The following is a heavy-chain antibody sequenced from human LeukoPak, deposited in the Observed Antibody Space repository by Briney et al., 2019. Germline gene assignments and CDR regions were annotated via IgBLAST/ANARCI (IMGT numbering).Heavy chain of an antibody. Sequence: GGSLRLSCAASGFTFDDYAMHWVRQAPGKGLEWVSGISWNSGSIGYADSVKGRFTISRDNAKNSLYLQMNSLRAEDTASYYCAKDLGTTLYYYYGMDVWGQGTTVTVSS. CDR2: ISWNSGSI. CDR1: GFTFDDYA. D-gene: IGHD1-26*01. J-gene: IGHJ6*02. V-gene: IGHV3-9*01. CDR3: AKDLGTTLYYYYGMDV.